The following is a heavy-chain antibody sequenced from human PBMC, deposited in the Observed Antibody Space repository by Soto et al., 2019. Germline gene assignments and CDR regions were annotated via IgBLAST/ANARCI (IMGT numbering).Heavy chain of an antibody. CDR1: GFTFSSYG. CDR3: ARDLLVDGVVGRYYYYYYMDV. V-gene: IGHV3-33*01. J-gene: IGHJ6*03. Sequence: GGSLRLSCAASGFTFSSYGMHWVRQAPGKGLEWVAVIWYDGSNKYYADYVKGQFTISRDNSKNTLYLQMNSLRDEDTAVYYCARDLLVDGVVGRYYYYYYMDVWGKGTTVTVSS. CDR2: IWYDGSNK. D-gene: IGHD3-3*01.